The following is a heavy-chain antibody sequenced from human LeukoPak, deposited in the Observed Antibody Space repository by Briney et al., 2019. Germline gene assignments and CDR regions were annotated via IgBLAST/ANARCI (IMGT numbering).Heavy chain of an antibody. CDR3: ARDTYSIGWEGGYNWFDP. CDR1: GYTFNTYG. CDR2: ISAYNGHT. Sequence: ASVKVSCKASGYTFNTYGITWVRQGPGQGLEWMGWISAYNGHTQSAQKVQGRVTMTTDTSTNTAYMELRSLRSDDTAVYYCARDTYSIGWEGGYNWFDPWGQGTLVTVSS. D-gene: IGHD6-19*01. V-gene: IGHV1-18*01. J-gene: IGHJ5*02.